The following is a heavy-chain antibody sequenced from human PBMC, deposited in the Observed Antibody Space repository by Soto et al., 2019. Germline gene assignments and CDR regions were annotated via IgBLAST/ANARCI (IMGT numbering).Heavy chain of an antibody. D-gene: IGHD3-3*01. V-gene: IGHV3-23*01. CDR3: AKVANVGVVVEYFDH. CDR2: ISSTGRRT. J-gene: IGHJ4*02. Sequence: GGSLRLSCGSSGLDFANYAMGWVRQAPGKGLEWVSGISSTGRRTYYADSVRGRFSISRDNSKNTVDLQINSLRAEDTAVYYCAKVANVGVVVEYFDHWGQGSLVTVSS. CDR1: GLDFANYA.